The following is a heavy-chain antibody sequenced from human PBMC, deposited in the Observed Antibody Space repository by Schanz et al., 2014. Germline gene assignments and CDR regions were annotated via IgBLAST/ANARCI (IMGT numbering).Heavy chain of an antibody. V-gene: IGHV3-23*04. CDR2: ISGRDGST. J-gene: IGHJ4*02. CDR1: GLTFTSAW. CDR3: ARGGPAYYFDD. Sequence: EVQLVESGGGLVKPGGSLRLSCATSGLTFTSAWMSWVRQAPGMGLEWVSAISGRDGSTYYADSVRGRFTISRDNSKNTLYLQMNSLRAEDTAVYYCARGGPAYYFDDWGQGTLGTVSS.